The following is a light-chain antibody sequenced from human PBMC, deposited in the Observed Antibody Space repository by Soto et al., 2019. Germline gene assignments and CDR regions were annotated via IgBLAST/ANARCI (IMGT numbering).Light chain of an antibody. Sequence: QSVLTQSPSASASLGASVKLTCTLSSGHSSDAIAWHQQQPEKGTRYLMKLNSDGSHSKGDGIPDRFSGSSSGAERYLTISSLQSEDEADYYCQTWGTGIVFGGGTKLTVL. CDR1: SGHSSDA. V-gene: IGLV4-69*01. CDR3: QTWGTGIV. CDR2: LNSDGSH. J-gene: IGLJ3*02.